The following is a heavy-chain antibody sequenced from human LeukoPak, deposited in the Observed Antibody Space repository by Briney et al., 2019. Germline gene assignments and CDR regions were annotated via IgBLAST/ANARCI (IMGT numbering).Heavy chain of an antibody. V-gene: IGHV1-8*03. CDR2: MNPNSGNT. Sequence: ASVKVSCKASGYTFSSYYIHWVRQAPGQGLEWMGWMNPNSGNTGYAQKFQGRVTITRNTSISTAYMELSSLRSEDTAVYYCARGRPLRPESINDYWGQGTLVTVSS. J-gene: IGHJ4*02. CDR1: GYTFSSYY. CDR3: ARGRPLRPESINDY. D-gene: IGHD2-15*01.